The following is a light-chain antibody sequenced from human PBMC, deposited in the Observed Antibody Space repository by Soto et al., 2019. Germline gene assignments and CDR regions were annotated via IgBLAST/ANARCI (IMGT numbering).Light chain of an antibody. CDR3: SSYTTSNTRQIV. CDR1: SSDVGGYNY. V-gene: IGLV2-14*03. CDR2: DVS. Sequence: QSVLTQPASVSGSPGQSITISCTGTSSDVGGYNYVSWYQHHPGKAPKLMIFDVSNRPSGVSNRFSGSKSGNPASLAISVLQPEDEADYYCSSYTTSNTRQIVFGTGTKVTVL. J-gene: IGLJ1*01.